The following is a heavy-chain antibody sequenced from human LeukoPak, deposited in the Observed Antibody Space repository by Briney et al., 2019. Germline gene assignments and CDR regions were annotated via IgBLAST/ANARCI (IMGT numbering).Heavy chain of an antibody. CDR1: GFSVSNYY. Sequence: GGSLRLSCAGSGFSVSNYYMSWVRQAPGKGLEWVSLIRDSGETFYADSVKGRFTISRDNSKNTMYLQMNRLRVEDTAVYFCARDRAVTQDWVEFDPWGQGTLVTVSA. V-gene: IGHV3-66*03. J-gene: IGHJ5*02. CDR2: IRDSGET. D-gene: IGHD4-17*01. CDR3: ARDRAVTQDWVEFDP.